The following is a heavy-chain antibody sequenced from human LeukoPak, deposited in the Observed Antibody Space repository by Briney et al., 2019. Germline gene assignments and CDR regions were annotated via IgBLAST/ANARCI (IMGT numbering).Heavy chain of an antibody. CDR2: ISASGDT. D-gene: IGHD3-16*01. V-gene: IGHV4-61*02. J-gene: IGHJ3*02. CDR1: GASISSAYY. CDR3: ARKGKLGDAFDM. Sequence: MPSETLSLTCTVSGASISSAYYWGWVRQPAGMRLQWIGRISASGDTNYNPSLKSRVTISVDTSMNQFSLKLNSVTAADTAVYYCARKGKLGDAFDMWGQGTMVTVSS.